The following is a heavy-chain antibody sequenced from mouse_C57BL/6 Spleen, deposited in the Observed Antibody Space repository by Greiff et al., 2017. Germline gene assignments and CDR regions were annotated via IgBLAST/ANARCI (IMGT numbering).Heavy chain of an antibody. CDR2: ISDGGSYT. J-gene: IGHJ4*01. Sequence: EVQLVESGGGLVKPGGSLKLSCAASGFTFSSYAMSWVRQTPEKRLEWVATISDGGSYTYYPDNVKGRFTISRDNAKNNLYLQMSHLKSEDTAMYYCARDHSNRKDAMDYWGPGTSVTVSS. CDR1: GFTFSSYA. CDR3: ARDHSNRKDAMDY. D-gene: IGHD2-5*01. V-gene: IGHV5-4*01.